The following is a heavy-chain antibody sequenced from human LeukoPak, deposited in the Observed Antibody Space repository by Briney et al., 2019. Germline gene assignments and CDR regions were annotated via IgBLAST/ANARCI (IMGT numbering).Heavy chain of an antibody. CDR1: GGSFSGYY. V-gene: IGHV4-34*01. CDR2: INHSGST. Sequence: SETLSLTCAVYGGSFSGYYWSWIRQPPGKGLEWIGEINHSGSTNYNPSLKSRVTISVDTSKNQFSLKLSPVTAADTAVYYCARGKLRSYWYFDLWGRGTLVTVSS. CDR3: ARGKLRSYWYFDL. J-gene: IGHJ2*01. D-gene: IGHD5-12*01.